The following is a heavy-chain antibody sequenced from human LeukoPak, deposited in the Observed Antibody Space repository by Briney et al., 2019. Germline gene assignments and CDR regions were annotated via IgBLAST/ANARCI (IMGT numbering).Heavy chain of an antibody. CDR1: GFTFSSYS. J-gene: IGHJ4*02. D-gene: IGHD6-6*01. Sequence: GGSLRLSCAASGFTFSSYSMNWVRQAPGKGLEWVSSISSSSSYIYYADSVKGRFTISRDNAKNSLYLQMNSLRAEDTAVYYCARDHGISSSMDYWGQGTLVTVSS. V-gene: IGHV3-21*01. CDR3: ARDHGISSSMDY. CDR2: ISSSSSYI.